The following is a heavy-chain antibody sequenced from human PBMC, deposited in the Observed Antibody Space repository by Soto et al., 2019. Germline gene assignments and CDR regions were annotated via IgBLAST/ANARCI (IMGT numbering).Heavy chain of an antibody. CDR3: AEDSYYHDSTGYYIFDY. V-gene: IGHV3-30*18. Sequence: QVQLVESGGGVVQPGGSLRLSCAASGLTFSNYGMHWVRQAPGKGLEWVAHISYDGSNEHYVDSVKGRFTISRDNSKNTLYLQMTSLRAEDTAVYYCAEDSYYHDSTGYYIFDYWGQGTLVTVPS. CDR2: ISYDGSNE. CDR1: GLTFSNYG. J-gene: IGHJ4*02. D-gene: IGHD3-22*01.